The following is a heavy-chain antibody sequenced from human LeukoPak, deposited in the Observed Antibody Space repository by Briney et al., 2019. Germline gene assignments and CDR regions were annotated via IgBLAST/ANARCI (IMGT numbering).Heavy chain of an antibody. J-gene: IGHJ6*03. Sequence: ASVKVSCKASGYTFTSYYMHWVRQAPGQGLEWMGIINPSGGSTSYAQKFQGRVTMTRDTSTSTVYMELSSLRSEDTAVYYCARGNFWSGYYYYYMDVWGKGTTVTVSS. CDR2: INPSGGST. V-gene: IGHV1-46*01. CDR3: ARGNFWSGYYYYYMDV. D-gene: IGHD3-3*01. CDR1: GYTFTSYY.